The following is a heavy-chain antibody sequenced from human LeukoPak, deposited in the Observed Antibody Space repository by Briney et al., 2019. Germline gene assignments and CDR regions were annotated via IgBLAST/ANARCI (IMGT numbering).Heavy chain of an antibody. CDR2: IYYSGST. CDR1: GGSISSYY. D-gene: IGHD1-26*01. J-gene: IGHJ4*02. Sequence: SETLSLTCTVSGGSISSYYWSWIRQPPGKGLEWIGYIYYSGSTNYNPSLKSRVTISVDTSKNQFSLKLSSVTAADTAVYYCARLRYSGSYGSLPHYYFDYWGQGTLVTVSS. CDR3: ARLRYSGSYGSLPHYYFDY. V-gene: IGHV4-59*08.